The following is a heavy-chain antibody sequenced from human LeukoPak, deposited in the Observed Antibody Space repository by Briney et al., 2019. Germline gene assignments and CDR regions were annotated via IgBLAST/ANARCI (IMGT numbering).Heavy chain of an antibody. Sequence: SETLSLTCTVSGGSISSSSYYWGWIRQPPGKGLEWIASIHYSGSTYYNPSLKSRVTISVDTSKNQFSLKLSSVTAADTAVYYCARQGPSIAAAGHFDYWGQGTLVTVSS. D-gene: IGHD6-13*01. J-gene: IGHJ4*02. CDR2: IHYSGST. CDR1: GGSISSSSYY. CDR3: ARQGPSIAAAGHFDY. V-gene: IGHV4-39*01.